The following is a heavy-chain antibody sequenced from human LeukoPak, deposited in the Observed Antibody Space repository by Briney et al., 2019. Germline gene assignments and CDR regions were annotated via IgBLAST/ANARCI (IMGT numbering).Heavy chain of an antibody. V-gene: IGHV4-39*07. J-gene: IGHJ5*02. CDR2: IYYSGST. D-gene: IGHD1-26*01. Sequence: SETLSLTCTVSCGSLSSSSYYWGWVRPPPREGLEWIGSIYYSGSTYYNPSLKSRVTISVDTSKNQFSLKLSSVTAADTAVYYCARVLRGSYSITWGQGTLVTVSS. CDR1: CGSLSSSSYY. CDR3: ARVLRGSYSIT.